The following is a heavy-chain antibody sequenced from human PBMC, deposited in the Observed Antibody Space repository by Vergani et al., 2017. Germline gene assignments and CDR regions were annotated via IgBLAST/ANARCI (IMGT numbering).Heavy chain of an antibody. Sequence: QVQLVQSGAEVKKPGASVKVSCKASGYTFTDYFMHWVRQAPGQGLEWMGWINPNSGGTNYAQKFQGRVTMTRDTYISTAYMELSNLRSDDTAVYYCARVVTSSNRDYFDYWCQGTLVTVSS. D-gene: IGHD2-2*01. CDR2: INPNSGGT. CDR1: GYTFTDYF. CDR3: ARVVTSSNRDYFDY. V-gene: IGHV1-2*02. J-gene: IGHJ4*02.